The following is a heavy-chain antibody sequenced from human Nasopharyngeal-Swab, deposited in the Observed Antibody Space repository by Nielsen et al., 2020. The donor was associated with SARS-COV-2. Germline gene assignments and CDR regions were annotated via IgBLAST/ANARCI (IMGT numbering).Heavy chain of an antibody. J-gene: IGHJ4*02. CDR3: AKITAGMTPDY. CDR2: ISWNSGSI. V-gene: IGHV3-9*01. Sequence: GGSLRLSCATSGFTFDDYAMHWVRQAPGKGLEWVSGISWNSGSIGYADSVKGRFTISRDNAKNSLYLQMNSLRAEDTALYYCAKITAGMTPDYWGQGTLVTVSS. D-gene: IGHD1-14*01. CDR1: GFTFDDYA.